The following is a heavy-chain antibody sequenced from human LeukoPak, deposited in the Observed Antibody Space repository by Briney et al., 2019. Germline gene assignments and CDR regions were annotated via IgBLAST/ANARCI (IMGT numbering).Heavy chain of an antibody. Sequence: GGSLRLSCAASGFTFSRYGIHWVRQAPGKGLEWVAFIRYDGSDKYYAESVKGRFTISRDSFKNTLYLQMSGLRAEDTALYYCAKLQLYYDILTGPLVDYWGQGTLVTVSS. J-gene: IGHJ4*02. V-gene: IGHV3-30*02. D-gene: IGHD3-9*01. CDR2: IRYDGSDK. CDR3: AKLQLYYDILTGPLVDY. CDR1: GFTFSRYG.